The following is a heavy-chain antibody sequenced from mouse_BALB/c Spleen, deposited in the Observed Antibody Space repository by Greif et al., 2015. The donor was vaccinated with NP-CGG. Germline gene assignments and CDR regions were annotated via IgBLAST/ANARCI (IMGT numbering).Heavy chain of an antibody. J-gene: IGHJ4*01. D-gene: IGHD2-10*02. Sequence: QVQLQQSGAELMKPGASVKISCKATGYTFSSYWIEWVKQRPGHGLEWIGEILPGSGSTNYNEKFKGKATFTADTSSNTAYMQLSSLTSEDSAVYHCAGGEYGNLYAMDYWGQGTSVTVSS. CDR2: ILPGSGST. CDR3: AGGEYGNLYAMDY. CDR1: GYTFSSYW. V-gene: IGHV1-9*01.